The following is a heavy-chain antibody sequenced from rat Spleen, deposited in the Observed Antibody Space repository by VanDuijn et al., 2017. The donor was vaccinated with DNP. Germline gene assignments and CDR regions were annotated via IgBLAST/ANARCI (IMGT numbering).Heavy chain of an antibody. CDR2: ISYNGGTP. CDR1: GFTFSDYY. V-gene: IGHV5-7*01. D-gene: IGHD1-10*01. CDR3: ARHRTTSPYYYAMDA. J-gene: IGHJ4*01. Sequence: EVQLVESDGGLVQPGRSLKLSCAVSGFTFSDYYMAWVRQAPAKGLEWVATISYNGGTPYYRDSVKGRFTISRDNAKSTLYLQMDSLRSEDTATYYCARHRTTSPYYYAMDAWGQGASVTVSS.